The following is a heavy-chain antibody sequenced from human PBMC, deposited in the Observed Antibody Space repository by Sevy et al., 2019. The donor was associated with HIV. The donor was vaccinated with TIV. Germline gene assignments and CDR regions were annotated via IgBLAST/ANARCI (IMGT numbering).Heavy chain of an antibody. CDR2: ISSKSHNFAT. D-gene: IGHD6-6*01. Sequence: RGSLRLSCAASGFTFSASALHWVRQASGKGLEWLGRISSKSHNFATDYAASVKGRFTVSRDDSKNTAYLQMNRLKSEDTGVYYCSSSSPELWGQGTLVTVSS. CDR3: SSSSPEL. CDR1: GFTFSASA. J-gene: IGHJ4*02. V-gene: IGHV3-73*01.